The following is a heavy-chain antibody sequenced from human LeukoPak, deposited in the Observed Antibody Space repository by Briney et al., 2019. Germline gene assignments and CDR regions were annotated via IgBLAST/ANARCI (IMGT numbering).Heavy chain of an antibody. V-gene: IGHV3-21*01. CDR1: GFTFSSYS. CDR3: ARERGNENGSDAFDI. CDR2: ISSSSNYM. J-gene: IGHJ3*02. Sequence: PGGSLRLSCAASGFTFSSYSMNWVRQAPGKGLEWVSSISSSSNYMYYADSLKGRFTISRDNAKNSLYLQMNSLRAEDTAVYYCARERGNENGSDAFDIWGQGTMVTVSS. D-gene: IGHD6-13*01.